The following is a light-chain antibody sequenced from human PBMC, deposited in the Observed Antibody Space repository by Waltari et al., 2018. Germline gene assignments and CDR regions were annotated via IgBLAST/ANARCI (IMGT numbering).Light chain of an antibody. CDR1: GLRTFY. CDR3: NTRDISGDHLV. Sequence: SSEMTQEPAVSVALGQTVRITCQGGGLRTFYATWYQQEPGQAPLLVIYDDNNRPSGIPDRFPGSRSGNTASLTISGAQAEDEADYYCNTRDISGDHLVFGSGTKVTVL. V-gene: IGLV3-19*01. J-gene: IGLJ1*01. CDR2: DDN.